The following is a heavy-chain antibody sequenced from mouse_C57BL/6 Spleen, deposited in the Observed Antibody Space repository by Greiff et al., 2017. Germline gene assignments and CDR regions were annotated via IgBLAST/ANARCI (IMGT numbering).Heavy chain of an antibody. V-gene: IGHV1-61*01. Sequence: VQVQQPGAELVRPGSSVKLSCKASGYTFTSYWMDWVKQRPGQGLEWIGNIYPSDSETHYNQKFKDKATLTVDKSSSTAYMQLSSLTSEDSAVYYCARSGILRSFDYWGQGTTLTVSS. J-gene: IGHJ2*01. CDR3: ARSGILRSFDY. D-gene: IGHD1-1*01. CDR2: IYPSDSET. CDR1: GYTFTSYW.